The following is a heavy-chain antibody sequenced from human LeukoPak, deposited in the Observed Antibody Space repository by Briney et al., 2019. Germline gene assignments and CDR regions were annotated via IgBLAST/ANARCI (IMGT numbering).Heavy chain of an antibody. CDR2: IYYSGST. D-gene: IGHD3-16*02. CDR1: GGSISSSSYY. Sequence: SETLSLTCTVSGGSISSSSYYWGWIRQPPGKGLEWIGSIYYSGSTYYNPSLKSRVTISVDTSKNQFSLKLSSVTAADTAVYYCARASYDYVWGSYRFDYWGQGTLVTVSS. V-gene: IGHV4-39*07. CDR3: ARASYDYVWGSYRFDY. J-gene: IGHJ4*02.